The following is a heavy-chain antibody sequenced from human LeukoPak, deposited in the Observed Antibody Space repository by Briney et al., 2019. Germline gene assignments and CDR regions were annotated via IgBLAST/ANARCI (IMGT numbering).Heavy chain of an antibody. D-gene: IGHD6-13*01. CDR2: IYTGGST. J-gene: IGHJ4*02. V-gene: IGHV4-4*07. Sequence: SETLSLTCTVSGGSISTYYWSWIRQPAGKGLEWIGRIYTGGSTNYNPSLKSRVTISVDTSKTQFSLKLSSVTAADTAVYYCAKQQLVRCFDYWGQGTLVTVSS. CDR1: GGSISTYY. CDR3: AKQQLVRCFDY.